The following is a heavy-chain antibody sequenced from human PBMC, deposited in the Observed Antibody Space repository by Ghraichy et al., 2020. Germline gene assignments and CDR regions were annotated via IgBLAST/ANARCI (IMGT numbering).Heavy chain of an antibody. J-gene: IGHJ6*02. Sequence: GGSLRLSCVVSGFTFRLYGMHWVLQAPGKGLEWVAFTSYDGGEQHYADSVEGRFSISRDNSRTILFLQMNSLRAEDTAVYYCARGDFSYYYGMDVWGQGTTVTV. V-gene: IGHV3-33*01. CDR1: GFTFRLYG. D-gene: IGHD2/OR15-2a*01. CDR3: ARGDFSYYYGMDV. CDR2: TSYDGGEQ.